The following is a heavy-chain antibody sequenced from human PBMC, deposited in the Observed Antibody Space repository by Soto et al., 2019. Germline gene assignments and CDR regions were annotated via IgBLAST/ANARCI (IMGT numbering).Heavy chain of an antibody. V-gene: IGHV3-30*18. Sequence: GGSLRLSCAASGFTFSSYGMHWVRQAPGKGLEWVAVISYDGSNKYYADSVKGRFTISRDNSKNTLYLQMNSLRAEDTAVYYCAKDNQDPSLRYFDWLQAEWGQGTLVTVSS. CDR3: AKDNQDPSLRYFDWLQAE. CDR1: GFTFSSYG. CDR2: ISYDGSNK. D-gene: IGHD3-9*01. J-gene: IGHJ4*02.